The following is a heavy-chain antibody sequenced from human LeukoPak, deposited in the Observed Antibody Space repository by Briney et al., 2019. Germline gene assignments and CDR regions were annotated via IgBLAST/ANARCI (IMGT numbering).Heavy chain of an antibody. V-gene: IGHV1-18*01. J-gene: IGHJ4*02. CDR2: ISAYNGNT. CDR3: ARGYSSSWYSLGGY. D-gene: IGHD6-13*01. CDR1: GYTFTSYG. Sequence: ASVKVSRKASGYTFTSYGISWVRQAPGQGLEWMGWISAYNGNTNYAQKLQGRVTITADESTSTAYMELSSLRSEDTAVYYCARGYSSSWYSLGGYWGQGTLVTVSS.